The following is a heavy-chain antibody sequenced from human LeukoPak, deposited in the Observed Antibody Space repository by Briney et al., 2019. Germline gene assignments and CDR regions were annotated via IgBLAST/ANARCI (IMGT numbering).Heavy chain of an antibody. Sequence: GGSLRLSCAASGFTFSSYSMNWVRQAPGKGLEWVSYISSSSSTIYYADSVKGRFTISRDNAENSLYLQMNSLRAEDTAIYYCARVVRRDYDWAYYMDVWGKGTTVTVSS. CDR3: ARVVRRDYDWAYYMDV. CDR2: ISSSSSTI. V-gene: IGHV3-48*04. J-gene: IGHJ6*03. D-gene: IGHD3-16*01. CDR1: GFTFSSYS.